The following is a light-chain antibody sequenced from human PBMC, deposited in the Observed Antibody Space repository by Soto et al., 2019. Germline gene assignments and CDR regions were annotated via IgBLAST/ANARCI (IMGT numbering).Light chain of an antibody. J-gene: IGKJ5*01. CDR1: RSLDSGQ. CDR2: DAF. Sequence: EIVLTQSPGTLSLSPGESATLSCRASRSLDSGQLAWYQQKVGRAPRLLIHDAFMRATGIPDRFSGSGSGIDFTLTIARLEPEDFAVYYCQQYGDSPRTFGQGTRLEIK. CDR3: QQYGDSPRT. V-gene: IGKV3-20*01.